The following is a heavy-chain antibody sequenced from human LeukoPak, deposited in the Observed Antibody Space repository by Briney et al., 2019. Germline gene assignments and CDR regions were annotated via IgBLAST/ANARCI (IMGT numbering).Heavy chain of an antibody. CDR3: ARGEAVAGNDH. V-gene: IGHV3-74*01. J-gene: IGHJ4*02. CDR1: GFAFSGYW. Sequence: GGSLRLSCAASGFAFSGYWMHWVRQAPGKGLVWLSRINGDGYSISYADSVKGRFTISRDNAKKTLYLQMNSLRAEDTAMYYCARGEAVAGNDHWGQGALVTVSS. CDR2: INGDGYSI. D-gene: IGHD6-19*01.